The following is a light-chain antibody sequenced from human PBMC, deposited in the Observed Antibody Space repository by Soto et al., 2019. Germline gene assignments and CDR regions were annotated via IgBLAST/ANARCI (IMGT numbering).Light chain of an antibody. J-gene: IGKJ2*01. Sequence: ESMLTQSPGTLSLSPGERATLSCRASQSVSTRYLAWYQQKAGQAPRLLIYGASIRATGIPDRFSGSASGTDFTLSISRLEPEDFAVYYCHQFGSSPPASTFGQGTKLEL. CDR1: QSVSTRY. CDR2: GAS. V-gene: IGKV3-20*01. CDR3: HQFGSSPPAST.